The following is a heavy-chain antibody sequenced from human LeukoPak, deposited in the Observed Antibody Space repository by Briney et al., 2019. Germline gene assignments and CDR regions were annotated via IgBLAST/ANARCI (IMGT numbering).Heavy chain of an antibody. V-gene: IGHV4-31*03. CDR1: GGSVSTDGHY. D-gene: IGHD2-15*01. CDR2: IYYSGYT. J-gene: IGHJ5*02. Sequence: SETLSLTCFVSGGSVSTDGHYWTWIRQHPGEGLEWIGYIYYSGYTYYNPSLKSRVTISVDTSKNQFSLRLSSVTAADTAVFFCARTVAPGWFDPWGQGTLVTVSS. CDR3: ARTVAPGWFDP.